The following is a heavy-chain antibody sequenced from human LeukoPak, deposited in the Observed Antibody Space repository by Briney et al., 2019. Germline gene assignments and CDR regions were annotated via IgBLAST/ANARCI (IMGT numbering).Heavy chain of an antibody. Sequence: SGTLSLTCTVSGGSISSYYWSWVRQPPGKGLEWIGEINHSGSTNNNPSLKSRVTISVDTSKNQFSLKLSSVTAADTAVYYCARTLIAMVRGVIRANWFETWGQGTLVTVSS. V-gene: IGHV4-34*01. CDR2: INHSGST. CDR1: GGSISSYY. J-gene: IGHJ5*02. CDR3: ARTLIAMVRGVIRANWFET. D-gene: IGHD3-10*01.